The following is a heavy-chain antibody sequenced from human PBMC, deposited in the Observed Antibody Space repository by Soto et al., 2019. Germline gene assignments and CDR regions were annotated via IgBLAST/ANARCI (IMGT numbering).Heavy chain of an antibody. V-gene: IGHV1-46*01. CDR2: INPSGGST. CDR3: ARIQYGYGYYYYGMDV. J-gene: IGHJ6*02. CDR1: GYTFTSYY. D-gene: IGHD5-18*01. Sequence: ASVKVSCKASGYTFTSYYMHWVRQAPGQGLEWMGIINPSGGSTSYAQKFQGRVTMTRDTSTSTVYMEPSSLRSEDTAVYYCARIQYGYGYYYYGMDVWGQGTTVTVS.